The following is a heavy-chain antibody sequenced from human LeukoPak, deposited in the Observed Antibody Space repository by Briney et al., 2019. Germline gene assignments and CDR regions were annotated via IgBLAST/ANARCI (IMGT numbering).Heavy chain of an antibody. Sequence: GGSLRLSCAASGFTFSSYEMNWVRQAPGEGLEWVSYISNSGSKIFYADSVKGRFTISRDNAKNSLYLQMDSLRAEDTAVYYCAAGGYVGDFWGQGTLVTVSS. CDR3: AAGGYVGDF. D-gene: IGHD3-10*01. CDR1: GFTFSSYE. CDR2: ISNSGSKI. J-gene: IGHJ4*02. V-gene: IGHV3-48*03.